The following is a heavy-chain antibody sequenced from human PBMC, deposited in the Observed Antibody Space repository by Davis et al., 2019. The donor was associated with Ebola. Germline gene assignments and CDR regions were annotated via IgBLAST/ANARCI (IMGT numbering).Heavy chain of an antibody. CDR3: ARVCDYYGSGNYFAEVGFDY. CDR1: GFSFSSCS. Sequence: GGSLRLSCAASGFSFSSCSMNWVRQAPGKGLEWVSSISSSSTSRYYVDSVKGRFTISRDNAKNSLYLQMNSLRVEDTAVYYCARVCDYYGSGNYFAEVGFDYWGQGTLVTVSS. D-gene: IGHD3-10*01. J-gene: IGHJ4*02. V-gene: IGHV3-21*06. CDR2: ISSSSTSR.